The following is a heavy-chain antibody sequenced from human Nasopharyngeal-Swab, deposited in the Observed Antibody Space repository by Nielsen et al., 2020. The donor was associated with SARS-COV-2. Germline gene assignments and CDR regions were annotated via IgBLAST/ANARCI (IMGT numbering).Heavy chain of an antibody. CDR3: DRSTSWFDAFDI. CDR2: ISGSGGST. D-gene: IGHD2-2*01. J-gene: IGHJ3*02. Sequence: GESLKISCAASGFTFSSYAMSWVRQAPGKGLEWVSAISGSGGSTYYADSVKGRFTISRDNSKNTLYLQMNSLRAEDTAVYYCDRSTSWFDAFDIWGQGTTVTVSS. CDR1: GFTFSSYA. V-gene: IGHV3-23*01.